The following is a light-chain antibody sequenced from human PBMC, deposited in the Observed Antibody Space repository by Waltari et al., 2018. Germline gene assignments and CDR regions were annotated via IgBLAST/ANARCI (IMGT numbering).Light chain of an antibody. J-gene: IGKJ4*01. CDR1: QSILDNSNNKNN. Sequence: DIVMTQSPDSLAVSLGERATINRRSSQSILDNSNNKNNLTWYQQKPGQAPKLLIYWASTREAGVPARFSGSGSGTHFTLTISSLQAEDVAVYYCQQHYSSPLTFGGGTKVEL. CDR3: QQHYSSPLT. CDR2: WAS. V-gene: IGKV4-1*01.